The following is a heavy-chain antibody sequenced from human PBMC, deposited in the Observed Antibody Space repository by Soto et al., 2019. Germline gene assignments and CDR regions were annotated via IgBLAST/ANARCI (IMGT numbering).Heavy chain of an antibody. V-gene: IGHV1-18*01. CDR1: GYTFTSYG. CDR3: ARGIVVVPADLPNWFDP. D-gene: IGHD2-2*01. CDR2: ISAYNGNT. Sequence: QVQLVQSGAEVKKPGASVKVSCKASGYTFTSYGISWVRQAPGQGLEWMGWISAYNGNTNYAQKLQGRDTMTTDTSTSTAYTELRSLRSDDTAVYYCARGIVVVPADLPNWFDPWGQGTLVTVSS. J-gene: IGHJ5*02.